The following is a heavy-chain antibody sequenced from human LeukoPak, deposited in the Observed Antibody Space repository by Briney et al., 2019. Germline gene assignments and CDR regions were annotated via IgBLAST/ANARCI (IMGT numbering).Heavy chain of an antibody. CDR1: GFKFRSYG. CDR2: IIDSGGNT. V-gene: IGHV3-23*01. D-gene: IGHD6-19*01. J-gene: IGHJ4*02. CDR3: AKATRRSGWSFDY. Sequence: GGSLRLSCAASGFKFRSYGMSWVRQAPGKGLEWVSAIIDSGGNTFYADSVKGRFSIPRDNSKNTLYLQMNSLGAEDTALYYCAKATRRSGWSFDYWGQGTVVTVSS.